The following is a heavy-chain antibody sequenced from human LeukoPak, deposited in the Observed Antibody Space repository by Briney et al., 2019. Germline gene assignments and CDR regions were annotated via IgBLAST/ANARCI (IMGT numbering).Heavy chain of an antibody. CDR3: ASNAKGRDLDWEYYFDY. D-gene: IGHD3-10*01. Sequence: SVKVSCKASGGTFSSYAISWVRQAPGQGLEWMGGIIPIFGTANYAQKFQGRVTITADESTSTAYMELSSLRSEDTAVYYCASNAKGRDLDWEYYFDYWGQGTLVTVSS. V-gene: IGHV1-69*13. J-gene: IGHJ4*02. CDR2: IIPIFGTA. CDR1: GGTFSSYA.